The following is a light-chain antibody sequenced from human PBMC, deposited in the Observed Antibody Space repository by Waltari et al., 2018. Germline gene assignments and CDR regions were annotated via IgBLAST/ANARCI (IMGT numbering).Light chain of an antibody. V-gene: IGKV3-20*01. CDR3: QQYGRSPLT. Sequence: EIVLTQSPGPLSLSPGERAPPSCRASQSVDGSYLAWYQQKPGQAPRLLIYGASSRATGIPDRFSGSGSGTDFTLTMSRLEPEDFAVYYCQQYGRSPLTFGGGTKVEMK. CDR2: GAS. CDR1: QSVDGSY. J-gene: IGKJ4*01.